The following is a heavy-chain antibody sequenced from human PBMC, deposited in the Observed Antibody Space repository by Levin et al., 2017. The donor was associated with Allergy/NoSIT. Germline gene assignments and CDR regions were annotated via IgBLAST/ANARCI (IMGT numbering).Heavy chain of an antibody. V-gene: IGHV4-61*02. Sequence: SETLSLTCSVSGASISRGFYYWSWIRQPAGEGLEWIGRIYVTGITTYSPSLQSRFTISLDRSKDQVSLKINSVTAADPAVYYCARDLEGFSGYKPYCYREVWGKGTTVTVSS. J-gene: IGHJ6*03. CDR2: IYVTGIT. CDR1: GASISRGFYY. CDR3: ARDLEGFSGYKPYCYREV. D-gene: IGHD5-12*01.